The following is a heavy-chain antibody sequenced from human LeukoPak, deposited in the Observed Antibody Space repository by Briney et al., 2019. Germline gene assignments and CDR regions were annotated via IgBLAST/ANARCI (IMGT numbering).Heavy chain of an antibody. CDR2: INPNSGGT. J-gene: IGHJ4*02. CDR3: ASTIAVAGIHFDY. CDR1: GYTFTGYY. D-gene: IGHD6-19*01. Sequence: ASETVSCKASGYTFTGYYMHWVRQAPGQGLEWMGWINPNSGGTNYAQKFQGRVTMTRDTSISTAYMELSRLRSDDTAVYYCASTIAVAGIHFDYWGQGTLVTVSS. V-gene: IGHV1-2*02.